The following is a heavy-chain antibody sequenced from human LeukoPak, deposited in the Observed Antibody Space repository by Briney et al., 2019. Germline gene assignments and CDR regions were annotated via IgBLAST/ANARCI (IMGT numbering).Heavy chain of an antibody. V-gene: IGHV4-34*01. D-gene: IGHD3-10*01. CDR2: INHSGST. CDR1: GGSFSGYY. Sequence: PSETLSLTCAVYGGSFSGYYWSWIRQPPGKGLEWIGEINHSGSTNYNPSLKSRVTISVDTSKNQFSLKLSSVTAADTAVYYCARGRRLVRGVIDYWGQGTLVTVSS. CDR3: ARGRRLVRGVIDY. J-gene: IGHJ4*02.